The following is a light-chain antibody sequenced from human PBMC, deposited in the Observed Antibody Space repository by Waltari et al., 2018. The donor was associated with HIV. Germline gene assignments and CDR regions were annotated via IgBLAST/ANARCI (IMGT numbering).Light chain of an antibody. CDR2: RDY. V-gene: IGLV1-47*01. CDR1: NSNAGSKP. Sequence: QSVLTQPPSASGTLGQRVTISCPGSNSNAGSKPGYWFQHVPGTAPKLPIYRDYQRRSGIPDRFSGSKSGASASLTISGLRSEDEADYYCVAWDDSLSGYVFGTGTKVSVL. CDR3: VAWDDSLSGYV. J-gene: IGLJ1*01.